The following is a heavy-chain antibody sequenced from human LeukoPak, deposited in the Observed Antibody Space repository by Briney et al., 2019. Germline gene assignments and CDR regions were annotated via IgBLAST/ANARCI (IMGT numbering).Heavy chain of an antibody. CDR3: ALDRSSHYYFDY. D-gene: IGHD6-13*01. J-gene: IGHJ4*02. Sequence: ASVKVSCKASGYSFTGYYMHWVRQAPGHGLGWMGWINPNSGGTNYAQKFQGRVTMTRDTSISTAYMELSRLRSDDTAVYYCALDRSSHYYFDYWGQGTLVTVSS. CDR2: INPNSGGT. V-gene: IGHV1-2*02. CDR1: GYSFTGYY.